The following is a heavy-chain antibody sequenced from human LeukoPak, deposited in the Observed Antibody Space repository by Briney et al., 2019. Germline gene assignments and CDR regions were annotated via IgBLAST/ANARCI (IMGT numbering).Heavy chain of an antibody. CDR2: IWYDGSNK. CDR1: GFTFSTYG. Sequence: PGRSLRLSCETSGFTFSTYGMHWVRQAPGKGLEWVAVIWYDGSNKNYADSVKGRFTISRDNAKNSLYLQMNSLRAEDTAVYYCARDYYGSGSYHTWGQGTLVTVSS. J-gene: IGHJ5*02. D-gene: IGHD3-10*01. CDR3: ARDYYGSGSYHT. V-gene: IGHV3-33*01.